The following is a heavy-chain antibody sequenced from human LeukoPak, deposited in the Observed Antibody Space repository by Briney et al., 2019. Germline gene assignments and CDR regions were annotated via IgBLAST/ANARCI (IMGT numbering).Heavy chain of an antibody. J-gene: IGHJ4*02. V-gene: IGHV4-31*03. CDR2: VYHTGST. CDR3: ARGVGGYCSGTSCLFDY. CDR1: GGSISGGSYY. D-gene: IGHD2-2*01. Sequence: SETLSLTCTVSGGSISGGSYYWNWIRQRPGKGLEWIGYVYHTGSTYYNPSLISRLTISVDTPENQFSLRLTYVTAADTAVYYCARGVGGYCSGTSCLFDYWGQGILVTVSS.